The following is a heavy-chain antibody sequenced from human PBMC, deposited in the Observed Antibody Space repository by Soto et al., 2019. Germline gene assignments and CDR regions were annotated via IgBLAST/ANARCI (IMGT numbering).Heavy chain of an antibody. CDR2: ISGSGGST. J-gene: IGHJ6*03. Sequence: GGSLRLSCAASGFTFSSYAMSWVRQAPGKGLEWVSAISGSGGSTYYADSVKGRFTISRANSKNTLYLQMNSLRAEDTAVYYCAKDRAPARAVAGPDYYYYYMDVWGKGTTVTVSS. V-gene: IGHV3-23*01. CDR3: AKDRAPARAVAGPDYYYYYMDV. CDR1: GFTFSSYA. D-gene: IGHD6-19*01.